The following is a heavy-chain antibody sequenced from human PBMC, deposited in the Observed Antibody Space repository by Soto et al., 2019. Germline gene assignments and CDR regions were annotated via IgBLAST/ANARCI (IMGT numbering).Heavy chain of an antibody. J-gene: IGHJ6*01. V-gene: IGHV4-34*01. Sequence: QVQLQQWGAGLLRPSETLSLTCAVYGGSFSGYYWTWIRQPPGKGLEWIGDINHSGSTNYNSSLKSRVTISVDTSKNQLSLSLKSVTAADTAVYYCAREEVPQWFNRGYYGVDVW. CDR1: GGSFSGYY. CDR2: INHSGST. D-gene: IGHD7-27*01. CDR3: AREEVPQWFNRGYYGVDV.